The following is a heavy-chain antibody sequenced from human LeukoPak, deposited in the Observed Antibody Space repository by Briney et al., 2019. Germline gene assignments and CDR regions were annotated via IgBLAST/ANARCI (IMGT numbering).Heavy chain of an antibody. CDR2: ISAYNGNT. Sequence: GASVKVSCKASGYTFTIYGISWVRQAPGQGLEWMGWISAYNGNTNYAQKLQGRVTMTTDTSTSTAYMELRSLRSDDTAVYYCARGYGYYDSSGYLDYWGQGTLVTVSS. J-gene: IGHJ4*02. CDR1: GYTFTIYG. D-gene: IGHD3-22*01. V-gene: IGHV1-18*01. CDR3: ARGYGYYDSSGYLDY.